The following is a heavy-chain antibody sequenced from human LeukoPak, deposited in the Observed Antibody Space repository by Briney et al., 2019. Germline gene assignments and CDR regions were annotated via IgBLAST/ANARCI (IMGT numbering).Heavy chain of an antibody. Sequence: SETLSLTCAVYGGSFSGYYWSWIRQPPGKGLEWIGEINHSGSSNYNPSLKSRVTISADTSKNQFSLKLSSVTAADTAVYYCARDLPGYYDSSGYSTYNTRRWYFDLWGRGTLVTVSS. CDR1: GGSFSGYY. J-gene: IGHJ2*01. V-gene: IGHV4-34*01. CDR3: ARDLPGYYDSSGYSTYNTRRWYFDL. D-gene: IGHD3-22*01. CDR2: INHSGSS.